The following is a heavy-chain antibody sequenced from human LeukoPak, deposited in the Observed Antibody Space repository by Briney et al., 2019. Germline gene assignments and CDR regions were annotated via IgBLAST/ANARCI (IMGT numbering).Heavy chain of an antibody. CDR3: ARGVGYCSGGSCREYYFDY. D-gene: IGHD2-15*01. J-gene: IGHJ4*02. V-gene: IGHV1-69*13. Sequence: VASVEVSCKASGGTFSSYAISWVRQAPGQGLEWMGGIIPIFGTANYAQKFQGRVTITADESTSTAYMELSSLRSEDTAVYYCARGVGYCSGGSCREYYFDYWGQGTLVTVSS. CDR2: IIPIFGTA. CDR1: GGTFSSYA.